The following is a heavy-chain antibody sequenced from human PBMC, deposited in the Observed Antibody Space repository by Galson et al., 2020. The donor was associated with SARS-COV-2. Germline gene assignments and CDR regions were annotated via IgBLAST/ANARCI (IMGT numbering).Heavy chain of an antibody. CDR2: ISYDGSNK. V-gene: IGHV3-30*01. Sequence: GESLKISCAASGFTFSSYAMHWVRQAPGKGLEWVAVISYDGSNKYYADSVKGRFTISRDNSKNTLYLQMNSLRAEDTAVYYCAREMATISPSESDAFDIWGQGTMVTVSS. CDR1: GFTFSSYA. D-gene: IGHD5-12*01. CDR3: AREMATISPSESDAFDI. J-gene: IGHJ3*02.